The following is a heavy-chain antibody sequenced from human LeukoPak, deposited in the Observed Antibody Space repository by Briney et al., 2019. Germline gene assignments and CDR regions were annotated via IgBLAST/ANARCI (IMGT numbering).Heavy chain of an antibody. CDR3: AREFGFGELCMDV. CDR1: GFTFSSYS. D-gene: IGHD3-10*01. J-gene: IGHJ6*04. Sequence: PGGSLRLSCAASGFTFSSYSMSWVREAPGKGLEWVSSISSSSYIYYADSVKGRFTISRDNAKNSLYLQMNSLRAEDTAVYYCAREFGFGELCMDVWGKGTTVTVSS. CDR2: ISSSSYI. V-gene: IGHV3-21*01.